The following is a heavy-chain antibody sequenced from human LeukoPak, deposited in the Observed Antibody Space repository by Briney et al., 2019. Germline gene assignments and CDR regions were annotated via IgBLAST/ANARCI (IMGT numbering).Heavy chain of an antibody. J-gene: IGHJ4*02. CDR3: AKDIGEYLYYFDY. Sequence: GGSLRLSCAASGFTFDDYAIHWVRQAPGKGLEWVSGISWNSGCIGYADSVKGRFTISRDNAKNSLYLQMNSLRAEDTALYYCAKDIGEYLYYFDYWGQGTLVTVSS. V-gene: IGHV3-9*01. CDR1: GFTFDDYA. CDR2: ISWNSGCI. D-gene: IGHD4-17*01.